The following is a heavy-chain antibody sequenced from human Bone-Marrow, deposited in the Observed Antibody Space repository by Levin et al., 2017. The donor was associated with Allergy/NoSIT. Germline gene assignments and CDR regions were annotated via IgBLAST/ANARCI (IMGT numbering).Heavy chain of an antibody. V-gene: IGHV3-23*01. J-gene: IGHJ4*02. CDR1: GFTFSSYA. D-gene: IGHD5-24*01. CDR3: AKGRDGDNPFDY. Sequence: GESLKISCAASGFTFSSYAMSWVRQAPGKGLEWVSAISGSGGSTYYADSVKGRFTISRDNSKNTLYLQMNSLRAEDTAVYYCAKGRDGDNPFDYWGQGTLVTVSS. CDR2: ISGSGGST.